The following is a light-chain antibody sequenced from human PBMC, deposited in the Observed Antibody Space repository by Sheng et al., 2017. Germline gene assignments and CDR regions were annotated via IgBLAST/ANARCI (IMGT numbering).Light chain of an antibody. J-gene: IGKJ3*01. Sequence: DIQMTQSPSTLSASVGDRVTITCRASQSISSWLAWYQQKPGKAPKLLIYKASSLESGVPSRFSGSGSGTDFTLTISSLQPEDVATYYCQQYNSATFTFGPGTKVDI. CDR2: KAS. CDR1: QSISSW. V-gene: IGKV1-5*03. CDR3: QQYNSATFT.